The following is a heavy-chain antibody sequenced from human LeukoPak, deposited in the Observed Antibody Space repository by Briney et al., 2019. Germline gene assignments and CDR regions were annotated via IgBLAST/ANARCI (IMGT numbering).Heavy chain of an antibody. Sequence: GESLKISCEASGYNLNIYWIGWVRQMPGKGLEWMGIISPGGSDTRYSPSFQGQVTISADKSISTAYLQWSSLKASDTAMYYCARSLWDIAARPEYFDYWGQGTLVTVSS. J-gene: IGHJ4*02. D-gene: IGHD6-6*01. CDR3: ARSLWDIAARPEYFDY. CDR1: GYNLNIYW. V-gene: IGHV5-51*01. CDR2: ISPGGSDT.